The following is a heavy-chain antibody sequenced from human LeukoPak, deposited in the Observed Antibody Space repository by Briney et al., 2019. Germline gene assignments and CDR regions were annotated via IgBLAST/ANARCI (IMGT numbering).Heavy chain of an antibody. V-gene: IGHV4-4*02. Sequence: SETLSLTCGVSGGSISSGIWWSWVRQPPGKGLEWIGEIYHSGSTNYNPSLKSRVTISVDKSKNQFSLKLNSVTAADTAVFYCAANSADYNTLGSSYKVWGQGTLATVSS. CDR1: GGSISSGIW. CDR3: AANSADYNTLGSSYKV. D-gene: IGHD3-10*01. CDR2: IYHSGST. J-gene: IGHJ4*02.